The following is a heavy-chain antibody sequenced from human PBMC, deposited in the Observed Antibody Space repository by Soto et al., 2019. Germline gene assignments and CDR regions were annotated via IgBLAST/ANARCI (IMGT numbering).Heavy chain of an antibody. J-gene: IGHJ4*02. Sequence: EVQLVESGGGLVKPGGSLILSCAASGFTFSNYWMSWVRQAPGKGLEWVANIKQDGSERNYVDSVKGRFTISRDNAKNSLYLQWNSLRAEDTAVYYCARAGSENDYWGQGTLVTVSS. D-gene: IGHD3-10*01. CDR3: ARAGSENDY. CDR2: IKQDGSER. CDR1: GFTFSNYW. V-gene: IGHV3-7*05.